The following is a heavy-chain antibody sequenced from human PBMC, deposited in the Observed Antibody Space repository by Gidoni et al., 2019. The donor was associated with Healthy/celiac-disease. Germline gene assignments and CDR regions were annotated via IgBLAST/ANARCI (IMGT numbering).Heavy chain of an antibody. V-gene: IGHV4-30-4*01. CDR2: IYYSGST. J-gene: IGHJ6*02. Sequence: QVQLQESGPGLVKPSQTLSLTCTVSGGSISSGDYYWSWIRQPPGKGLEWIGYIYYSGSTYYNPSLKSRVTISVDTSKNQFSLKLSSVTAADTAVYYCARDGSGSPNYYYYGMDVWGQGTTVTVSS. D-gene: IGHD3-10*01. CDR3: ARDGSGSPNYYYYGMDV. CDR1: GGSISSGDYY.